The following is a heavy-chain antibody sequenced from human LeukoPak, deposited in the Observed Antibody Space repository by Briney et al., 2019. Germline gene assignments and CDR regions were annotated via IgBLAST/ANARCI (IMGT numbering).Heavy chain of an antibody. D-gene: IGHD3-3*01. Sequence: SETLSLTCTVSGGSISSSYYYWGWIRQPPGKGLEWIGSIYYSGSTYYNPSLKSRVTISVDTSKNQFSLKLRSVTAADTAVYYCAGGVGLKDWGQGTLVTVSS. CDR3: AGGVGLKD. CDR1: GGSISSSYYY. J-gene: IGHJ4*02. V-gene: IGHV4-39*01. CDR2: IYYSGST.